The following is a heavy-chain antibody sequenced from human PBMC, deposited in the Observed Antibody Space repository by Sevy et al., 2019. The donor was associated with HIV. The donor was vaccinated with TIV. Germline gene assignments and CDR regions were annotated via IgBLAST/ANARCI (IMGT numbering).Heavy chain of an antibody. J-gene: IGHJ5*02. V-gene: IGHV3-30*04. CDR2: ISYDGSNK. CDR1: GFTFSSYA. Sequence: GGSLRLSCAASGFTFSSYAMHWVRQAPGKGLEWVAVISYDGSNKYYADSVKGRLTISRDNSKNTLYLAMNSLRAEDTAVYYCARDPAYYDFWRAPGWFAPWGQGTLVPVSS. D-gene: IGHD3-3*01. CDR3: ARDPAYYDFWRAPGWFAP.